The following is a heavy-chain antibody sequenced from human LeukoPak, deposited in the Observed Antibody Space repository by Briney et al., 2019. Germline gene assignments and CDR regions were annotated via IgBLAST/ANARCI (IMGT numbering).Heavy chain of an antibody. CDR3: ARRFYYAMDV. Sequence: GASVKVSCKASGYSFTGYFMQWVRPAPGQGLEWMGWINPNSGDTNYAQKFQGRVTMTRDTSISTAYMELSRLRSDDAAVYYCARRFYYAMDVWGQGTTVTVSS. D-gene: IGHD3-16*01. V-gene: IGHV1-2*02. J-gene: IGHJ6*02. CDR2: INPNSGDT. CDR1: GYSFTGYF.